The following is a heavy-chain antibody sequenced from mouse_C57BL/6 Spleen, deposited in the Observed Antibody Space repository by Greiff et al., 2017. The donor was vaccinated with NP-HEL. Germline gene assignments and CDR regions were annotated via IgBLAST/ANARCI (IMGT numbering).Heavy chain of an antibody. J-gene: IGHJ4*01. CDR1: GFTFTDYY. Sequence: EVQRVESGGGLVQPGGSLSLSCAASGFTFTDYYMSWVRQPPGKALEWLGFIRNKANGYTTEYSASVKGRFTISRDNSQSILYLQMNALRAEDSATYYCARYKGPVCYAMDYWGQGTSVTVSS. CDR3: ARYKGPVCYAMDY. V-gene: IGHV7-3*01. CDR2: IRNKANGYTT.